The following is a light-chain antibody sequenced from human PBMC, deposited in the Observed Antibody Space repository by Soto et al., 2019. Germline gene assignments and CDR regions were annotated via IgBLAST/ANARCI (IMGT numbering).Light chain of an antibody. V-gene: IGKV1-9*01. Sequence: IQLTQSPSSLSASVGDRVTITCRASQGISSYLAWYQQRPGKAPTLLIYAASTLQSGVPSRFSGSRSVTDFTLTISSLQPEDFATYYCQQLNSYPLTFGGGTKVEIK. J-gene: IGKJ4*01. CDR3: QQLNSYPLT. CDR2: AAS. CDR1: QGISSY.